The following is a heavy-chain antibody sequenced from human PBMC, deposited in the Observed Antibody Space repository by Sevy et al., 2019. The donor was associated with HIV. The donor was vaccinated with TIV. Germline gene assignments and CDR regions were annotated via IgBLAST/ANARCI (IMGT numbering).Heavy chain of an antibody. V-gene: IGHV3-48*02. CDR2: ISSSSSTI. CDR3: ARDLDYYDSSGYSRADAFDI. J-gene: IGHJ3*02. D-gene: IGHD3-22*01. Sequence: GGSLRLSCAASGFTFSSYSMNWVRQAPGKGLEWVSYISSSSSTIYYADSVKGRFTISRDNAKNSLYLQMNSLRDEDTAVYYCARDLDYYDSSGYSRADAFDIRGQGTMVTVSS. CDR1: GFTFSSYS.